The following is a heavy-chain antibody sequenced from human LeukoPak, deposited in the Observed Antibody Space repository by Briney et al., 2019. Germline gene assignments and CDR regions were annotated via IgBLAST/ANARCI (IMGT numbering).Heavy chain of an antibody. V-gene: IGHV4-39*01. CDR2: IYHSGST. D-gene: IGHD3-9*01. CDR1: GGSISSSSYY. Sequence: SETLSLTCTVSGGSISSSSYYWGWIRPPPGKGLEWIGSIYHSGSTYYNPSLKSRVTISVDTSKNQFSLRLSSVTAADTAVYYCARGSVLRYFDWHDAFDIWGQGTMVTVSS. J-gene: IGHJ3*02. CDR3: ARGSVLRYFDWHDAFDI.